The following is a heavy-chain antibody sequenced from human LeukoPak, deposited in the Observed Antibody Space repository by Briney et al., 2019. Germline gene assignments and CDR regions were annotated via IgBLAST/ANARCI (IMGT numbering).Heavy chain of an antibody. CDR3: ASAWHLGIVVVMLDY. CDR2: INGHGSEI. J-gene: IGHJ4*02. Sequence: GGSLRLSCAASGFTFSMSWMTWVRQAPGKGLEWVASINGHGSEIHYVDSVKGRFTISRDNSKNTLYLQMNSLRAEDTAVYYCASAWHLGIVVVMLDYWGQGTLVTVSS. V-gene: IGHV3-7*01. D-gene: IGHD3-22*01. CDR1: GFTFSMSW.